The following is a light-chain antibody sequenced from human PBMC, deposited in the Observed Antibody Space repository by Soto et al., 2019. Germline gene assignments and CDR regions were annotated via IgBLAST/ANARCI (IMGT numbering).Light chain of an antibody. CDR2: AAS. J-gene: IGKJ3*01. CDR3: QRSYSTPI. CDR1: QSISSY. Sequence: DIQMTQSPSSLSASVGDRVTITCRASQSISSYLNWYQQKPGKAPKLLIYAASSVQSGVPSRFSGSGSGTDFTLTISSLQPEDFATYYCQRSYSTPIFGPGTKVDIK. V-gene: IGKV1-39*01.